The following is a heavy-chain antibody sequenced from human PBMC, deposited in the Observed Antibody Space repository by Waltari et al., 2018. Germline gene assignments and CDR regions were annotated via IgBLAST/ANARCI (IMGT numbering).Heavy chain of an antibody. D-gene: IGHD4-17*01. V-gene: IGHV3-7*01. CDR2: IKQEGSEK. CDR1: GMTFSNYW. CDR3: VTGLTTVTAKDYFDH. Sequence: EVQLVESGGGSVQPGGSLRLSCAASGMTFSNYWMNWVRQAPGKGLGWVAKIKQEGSEKNYVGSVEGRFSISRDNAQNSLYLQMNSLRAEDTAIYYCVTGLTTVTAKDYFDHWGQGALVTVS. J-gene: IGHJ4*02.